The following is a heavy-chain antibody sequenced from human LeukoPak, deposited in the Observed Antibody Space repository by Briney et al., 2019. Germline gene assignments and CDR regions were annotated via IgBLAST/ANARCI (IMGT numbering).Heavy chain of an antibody. D-gene: IGHD1-1*01. CDR1: GFTFATYV. CDR3: AKGISADGYNFERGADY. CDR2: VGGDGRVT. V-gene: IGHV3-23*01. J-gene: IGHJ4*02. Sequence: GGSLRLSCAASGFTFATYVMTWVRQAPGKGLEWVSSVGGDGRVTYYADSVKGRFTISRDNSKNTIFLQMSSLRVEDTAVYYCAKGISADGYNFERGADYWGQGAQVIVSS.